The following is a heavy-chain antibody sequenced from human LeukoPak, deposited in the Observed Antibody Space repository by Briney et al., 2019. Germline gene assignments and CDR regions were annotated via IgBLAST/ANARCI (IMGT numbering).Heavy chain of an antibody. CDR1: GFTFSSYW. V-gene: IGHV3-74*01. CDR3: ARERIGYCSRTSCYLERYYYYMDV. CDR2: INSDGSST. J-gene: IGHJ6*03. D-gene: IGHD2-2*01. Sequence: GGSLRLSCAASGFTFSSYWMHWVRQAPGKGLVWVSRINSDGSSTSYADSVKGRFTISRDNAENTLYLQMNSLRAEDTAVYYCARERIGYCSRTSCYLERYYYYMDVWGKGTTVTASS.